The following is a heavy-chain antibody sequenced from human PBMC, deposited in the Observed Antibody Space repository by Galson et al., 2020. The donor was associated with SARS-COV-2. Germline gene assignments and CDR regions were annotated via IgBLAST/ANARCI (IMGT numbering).Heavy chain of an antibody. CDR1: GGTISSNY. J-gene: IGHJ4*02. Sequence: ETSETLSITCTASGGTISSNYWSWIRQPAGKGLEWIGRIYTSGSTNYNPSLKSRVTMSVDTSKNQFSLKLSSVTAADTAVYYCARQAGAAVGYDSTFDYWGQGTLVTVSS. CDR3: ARQAGAAVGYDSTFDY. D-gene: IGHD5-12*01. CDR2: IYTSGST. V-gene: IGHV4-4*07.